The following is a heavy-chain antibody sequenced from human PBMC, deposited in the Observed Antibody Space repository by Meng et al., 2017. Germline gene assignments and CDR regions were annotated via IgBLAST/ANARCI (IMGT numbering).Heavy chain of an antibody. J-gene: IGHJ4*02. V-gene: IGHV1-69*14. CDR2: IIPIFGTA. D-gene: IGHD3-10*01. CDR3: ALFNYYGSGSYRQHFDY. Sequence: VRLLPYAVELQKPGSSVNVSGEASVGHFSSYSLRWVPQAPGQGLEWMVWIIPIFGTATYAQKFQGRVTITADKSTSTAYMELSSLRSEDTAVYYCALFNYYGSGSYRQHFDYWGQGTLVTVSS. CDR1: VGHFSSYS.